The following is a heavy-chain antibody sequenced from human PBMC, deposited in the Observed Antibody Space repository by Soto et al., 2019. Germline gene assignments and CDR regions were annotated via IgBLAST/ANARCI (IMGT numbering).Heavy chain of an antibody. CDR1: GFTFSSYG. CDR2: IKQDGSEK. CDR3: ARESGTIFGVVTYYYYYYGMDV. Sequence: GGSLRLSCAASGFTFSSYGMSWVRQAPWKGLEWVANIKQDGSEKYYVDSVKGRFTISRDNAKNSLYLQMNSLRAEDTAVYYCARESGTIFGVVTYYYYYYGMDVWGQGTTVTVSS. V-gene: IGHV3-7*03. D-gene: IGHD3-3*01. J-gene: IGHJ6*02.